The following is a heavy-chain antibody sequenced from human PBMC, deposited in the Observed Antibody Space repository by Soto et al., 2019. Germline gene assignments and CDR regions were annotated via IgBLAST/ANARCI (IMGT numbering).Heavy chain of an antibody. V-gene: IGHV3-23*01. D-gene: IGHD1-1*01. Sequence: SGGSLRLSCAASGFTFTNYALSWVCQAPGKGLEWVSTISGSGGTTYYADSVKGRFTISRDNSKNTFYLQMNSLRAEDTAVYYCAKFGMATTKRSPPYYFDYWGQGPLVTVSS. J-gene: IGHJ4*02. CDR3: AKFGMATTKRSPPYYFDY. CDR1: GFTFTNYA. CDR2: ISGSGGTT.